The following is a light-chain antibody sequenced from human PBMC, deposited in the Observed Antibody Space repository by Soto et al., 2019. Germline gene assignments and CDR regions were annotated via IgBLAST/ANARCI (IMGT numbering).Light chain of an antibody. V-gene: IGKV1-17*01. CDR2: AAS. Sequence: DIQMTQFPSSLSASVGDRVTITCRASQGMRNDLGWYQQKPGKAPKRLIYAASSLQSGVPSRFSGSGSGTEFTLAISSLQPEDYATCCCIQHSTYPLTIGQGTKVEIK. CDR1: QGMRND. CDR3: IQHSTYPLT. J-gene: IGKJ1*01.